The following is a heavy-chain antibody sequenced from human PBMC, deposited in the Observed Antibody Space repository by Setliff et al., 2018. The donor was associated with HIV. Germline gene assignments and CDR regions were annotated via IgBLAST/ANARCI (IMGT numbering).Heavy chain of an antibody. V-gene: IGHV1-8*01. Sequence: GASVKVSCKASGYTFTNYDTNWVRQAPGRGLEWMGWMNPNRHNTGYAQKFQGRVTMTSDASISTAYMELRSLRSEDTAVYYCARGNYYGNSVYDAFDIWGQWTMVTVS. J-gene: IGHJ3*02. D-gene: IGHD3-22*01. CDR3: ARGNYYGNSVYDAFDI. CDR1: GYTFTNYD. CDR2: MNPNRHNT.